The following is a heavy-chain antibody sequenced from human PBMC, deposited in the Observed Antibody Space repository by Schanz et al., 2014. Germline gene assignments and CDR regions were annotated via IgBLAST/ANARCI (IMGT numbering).Heavy chain of an antibody. Sequence: EVHLVESGGGLGQRGGSLIVSCEGSGFTFNSYSMNWVRQAPGKGLEWISYISSTSSSKDYADSVKGRFSISRDNAKNSLYLHMNSLRDEDTAVYYCAKDGEIWSGYPEYFDSWGQGTLVTVSS. CDR3: AKDGEIWSGYPEYFDS. J-gene: IGHJ4*02. V-gene: IGHV3-48*02. D-gene: IGHD3-3*01. CDR2: ISSTSSSK. CDR1: GFTFNSYS.